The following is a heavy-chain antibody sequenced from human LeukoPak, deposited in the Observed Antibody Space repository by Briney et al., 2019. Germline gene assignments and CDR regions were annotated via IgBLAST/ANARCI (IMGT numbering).Heavy chain of an antibody. D-gene: IGHD3-10*01. Sequence: GASLRLSCAASGFTFISYAIHWVRQAPGKGLEWVAVISFHGTDTFYADSVKGRFTISRDNSKNTLYLQMNSLRAEDTAVYYCARGIRGNWFDPWGQGTLVTVSS. CDR1: GFTFISYA. J-gene: IGHJ5*02. CDR3: ARGIRGNWFDP. CDR2: ISFHGTDT. V-gene: IGHV3-30*04.